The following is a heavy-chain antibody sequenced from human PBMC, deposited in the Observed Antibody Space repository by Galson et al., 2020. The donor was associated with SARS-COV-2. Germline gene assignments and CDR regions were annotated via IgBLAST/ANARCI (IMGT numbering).Heavy chain of an antibody. J-gene: IGHJ5*02. D-gene: IGHD3-22*01. CDR1: GGYISSYY. Sequence: ETSETLSLTCTVSGGYISSYYWSWIRQPPGKGLEWIGYIYCSGRTYYNPSLKSRVSTSLDTSKNQFSLKLTSVTVADTAVYYCARVVDPSGYASGHDSWGQGTLVTVSS. CDR2: IYCSGRT. V-gene: IGHV4-59*08. CDR3: ARVVDPSGYASGHDS.